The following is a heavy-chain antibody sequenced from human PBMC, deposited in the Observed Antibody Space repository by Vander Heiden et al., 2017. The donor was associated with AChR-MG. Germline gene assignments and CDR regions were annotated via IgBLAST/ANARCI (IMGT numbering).Heavy chain of an antibody. D-gene: IGHD3-10*01. CDR3: AKDIGEAGI. CDR2: ISWNRGSI. V-gene: IGHV3-9*01. CDR1: GFTFDDYA. J-gene: IGHJ3*02. Sequence: EVQLVESGGGLVQPGRSLSLSCAASGFTFDDYAMHWVRQAPGKGLEWVSGISWNRGSIGDADSVKGRFTISRDNAKNSMYMKMNSLRAEDTALDYCAKDIGEAGIWGQVTMVTVSS.